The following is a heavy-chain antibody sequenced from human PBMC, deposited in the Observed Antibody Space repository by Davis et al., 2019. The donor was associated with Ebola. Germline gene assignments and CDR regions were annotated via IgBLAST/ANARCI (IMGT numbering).Heavy chain of an antibody. D-gene: IGHD1-14*01. CDR3: ARAPSLTGNWFDP. Sequence: ASVKVSCKASGYTFTGYYMHWVRQAPGQGLEWMGWINPNSGGTNYAQKFQGRVTMTRDTSISTAYMELGRLRSEDTAVYYCARAPSLTGNWFDPWGQGTLVTVSS. CDR1: GYTFTGYY. J-gene: IGHJ5*02. V-gene: IGHV1-2*02. CDR2: INPNSGGT.